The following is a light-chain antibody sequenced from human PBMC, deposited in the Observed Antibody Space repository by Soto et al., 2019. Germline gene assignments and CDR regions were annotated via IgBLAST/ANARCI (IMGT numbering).Light chain of an antibody. J-gene: IGKJ1*01. V-gene: IGKV1-5*03. CDR1: QSITDW. CDR2: KVS. Sequence: DIQMTQSPSTLSASVGDRVTITCRASQSITDWLAWYQQKPGKAPKFLIYKVSNLESGVPSRFSGSGSGTEFTLTITSLQPEDFASYYCQQYNGYSWAFGQGTKVEIK. CDR3: QQYNGYSWA.